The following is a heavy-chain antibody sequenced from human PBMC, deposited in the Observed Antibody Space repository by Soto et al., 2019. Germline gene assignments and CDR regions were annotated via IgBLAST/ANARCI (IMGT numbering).Heavy chain of an antibody. CDR1: GFSLSTTGMR. CDR2: IDWDDDK. J-gene: IGHJ4*02. CDR3: ARIPGWLRGCDS. D-gene: IGHD6-19*01. Sequence: SGPTLVNPTQTLTLTCTFSGFSLSTTGMRVSWIRQPPGKALEWLARIDWDDDKFYTTSLKTRLTISKDTSKNQVVLTMTNMDPVDAATYVCARIPGWLRGCDSWRQGTRVAVAS. V-gene: IGHV2-70*04.